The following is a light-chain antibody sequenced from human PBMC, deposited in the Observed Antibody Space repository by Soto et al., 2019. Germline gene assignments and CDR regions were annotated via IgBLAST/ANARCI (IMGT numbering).Light chain of an antibody. CDR2: RNN. V-gene: IGLV1-47*01. CDR1: SSNIGAGYD. CDR3: AAWDDSLSGRV. J-gene: IGLJ3*02. Sequence: QSVLTQPPSVSGAPGQRVTISCTGSSSNIGAGYDVNWYQQLPGTAPKLLIYRNNQRPSGVPDRFSGSKSGTSASLAISGLRSEDEADYYCAAWDDSLSGRVFGGGTKLTVL.